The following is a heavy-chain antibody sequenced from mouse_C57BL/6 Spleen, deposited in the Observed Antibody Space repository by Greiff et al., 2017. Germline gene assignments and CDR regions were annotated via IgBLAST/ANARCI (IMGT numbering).Heavy chain of an antibody. CDR1: GYTFTSYT. J-gene: IGHJ2*01. CDR3: ARENITTVVADYFDY. V-gene: IGHV1-4*01. D-gene: IGHD1-1*01. Sequence: QVQLQQSGAELARPGASVKMSCKASGYTFTSYTMHWVKQRPGQGLEWIGYINPSSGYTKYNQKFKDKATLTADKSSSTAYMKLISLTSEDSAVYYCARENITTVVADYFDYWGQGTTLTVSS. CDR2: INPSSGYT.